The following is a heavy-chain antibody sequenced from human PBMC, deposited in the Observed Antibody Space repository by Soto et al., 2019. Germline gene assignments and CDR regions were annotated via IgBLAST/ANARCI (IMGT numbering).Heavy chain of an antibody. D-gene: IGHD3-16*01. CDR3: ARGWRTFGGVHLYYMDV. CDR1: GFTFSDHY. V-gene: IGHV3-72*01. CDR2: TRNKANSYTT. J-gene: IGHJ6*03. Sequence: GGSLRLSCAASGFTFSDHYMDWVRQAPGKGLEWVGRTRNKANSYTTEYAASVKGRFTISRDDSKNSLYLQMNSLKTEDTAVYYCARGWRTFGGVHLYYMDVWGKGTTVTVSS.